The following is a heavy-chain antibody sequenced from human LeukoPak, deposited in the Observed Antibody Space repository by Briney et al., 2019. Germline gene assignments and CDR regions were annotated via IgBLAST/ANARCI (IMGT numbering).Heavy chain of an antibody. CDR1: GFTVSSNY. CDR2: IYSGGST. D-gene: IGHD3-10*01. J-gene: IGHJ4*02. V-gene: IGHV3-53*01. CDR3: AKGSSYRGGYLDY. Sequence: PGGSLRLSCAASGFTVSSNYMSWVRQAPGKGLEWVSVIYSGGSTYYADSVKGRFTISRDNSRNTLYLQMNSLRAEDTAVYYCAKGSSYRGGYLDYWGQGTLVTVSS.